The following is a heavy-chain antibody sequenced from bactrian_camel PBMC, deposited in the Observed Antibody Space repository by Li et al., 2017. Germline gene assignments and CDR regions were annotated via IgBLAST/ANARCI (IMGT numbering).Heavy chain of an antibody. CDR3: AAEIPRGGDCYSGSHFGY. CDR2: TYLGDSSSSV. V-gene: IGHV3-2*01. CDR1: KSPSTHNC. J-gene: IGHJ6*01. Sequence: VQLVESGGGSVQAGGSLRLSCASSKSPSTHNCMSWFRQAPGKERMGVASTYLGDSSSSVNYHHSVTDRFTISQDMAKSTLYLQLNNLQPDDTAMYYCAAEIPRGGDCYSGSHFGYAGQGTQVTVS. D-gene: IGHD3*01.